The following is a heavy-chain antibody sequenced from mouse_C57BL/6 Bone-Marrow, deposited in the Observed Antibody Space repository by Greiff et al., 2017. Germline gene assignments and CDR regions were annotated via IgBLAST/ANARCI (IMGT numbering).Heavy chain of an antibody. Sequence: QVTLKESGPGILQPSQTLSLTCSFSGFSLSTFGMGVGWIRQPSGKGLEWLAHIWWDDDKYYNPALKSRLTISKDTSKNQVFLRIVNVDTADTATYYWARRGSSYRYAMDYWGQGTSVTVSS. CDR2: IWWDDDK. V-gene: IGHV8-8*01. J-gene: IGHJ4*01. CDR1: GFSLSTFGMG. D-gene: IGHD1-1*01. CDR3: ARRGSSYRYAMDY.